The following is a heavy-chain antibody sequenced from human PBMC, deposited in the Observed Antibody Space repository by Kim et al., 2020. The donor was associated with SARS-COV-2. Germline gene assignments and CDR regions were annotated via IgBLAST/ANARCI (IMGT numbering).Heavy chain of an antibody. V-gene: IGHV3-66*01. CDR3: ASVHFHMVRGVIIRDY. J-gene: IGHJ4*02. CDR1: GFTVSSNY. CDR2: IYSGGST. D-gene: IGHD3-10*01. Sequence: GGSLRLSCAASGFTVSSNYMSWVRQAPGKGLEWVSVIYSGGSTYYADSVKGRFTISRDNSKNTLYLQMNSLRAEDTAVYYCASVHFHMVRGVIIRDYWGQGTLVTVSS.